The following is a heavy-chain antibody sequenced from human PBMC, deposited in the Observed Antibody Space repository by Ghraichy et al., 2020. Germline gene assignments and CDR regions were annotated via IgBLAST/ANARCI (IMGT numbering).Heavy chain of an antibody. J-gene: IGHJ3*01. V-gene: IGHV3-13*01. CDR3: VRGGSDAFDV. CDR2: VGTVGDT. CDR1: GFSLATYD. Sequence: WGSLRLSCAASGFSLATYDMHWVRQETGKGLEWVAAVGTVGDTFYSASVRGRFTISRDNDKNAFYLQLDSLRAGDTAVYYCVRGGSDAFDVWGPGTMVTVSS.